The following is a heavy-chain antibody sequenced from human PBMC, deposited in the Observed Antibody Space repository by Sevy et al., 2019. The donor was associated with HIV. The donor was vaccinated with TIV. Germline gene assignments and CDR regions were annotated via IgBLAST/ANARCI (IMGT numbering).Heavy chain of an antibody. CDR1: GFTFSDYY. V-gene: IGHV3-11*06. CDR3: ARVQYCSSTSCRGCAYYFDY. D-gene: IGHD2-2*01. Sequence: GGSLRLSCAASGFTFSDYYMSWIRQAPGKGLEWVSYISSSSSYKNYADSVKGRFTISRDNAKNSLYLQMNSLRAEETAVYYCARVQYCSSTSCRGCAYYFDYWGQGTLVTVSS. J-gene: IGHJ4*02. CDR2: ISSSSSYK.